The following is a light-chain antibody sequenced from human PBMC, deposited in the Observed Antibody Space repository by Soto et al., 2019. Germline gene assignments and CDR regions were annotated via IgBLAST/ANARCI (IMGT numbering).Light chain of an antibody. Sequence: QSALTQPPSASGSPGQSVTISCTGTSSDVGGYNFVSWYQQHPGKAPKVLIYDVNKRPSGVPDRFSGSKSGNTASLTVSGLQAEDEADCYCSSHAGSNNPFVFGPGTKLTVL. CDR3: SSHAGSNNPFV. CDR2: DVN. CDR1: SSDVGGYNF. J-gene: IGLJ1*01. V-gene: IGLV2-8*01.